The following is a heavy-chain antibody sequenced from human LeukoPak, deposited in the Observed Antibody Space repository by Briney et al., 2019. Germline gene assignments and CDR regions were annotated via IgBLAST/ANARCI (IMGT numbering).Heavy chain of an antibody. V-gene: IGHV3-66*01. Sequence: GGSLRLSCAASGFTFGTYEMHWVRQAPGKGLEWVSVIYSGGSTYYADSVKGRFTISRDNSKNTLYLQMNSLRAEDTAVYYCATRYCSSTSCYVHAFDIWGQGTMVTVSS. CDR1: GFTFGTYE. CDR2: IYSGGST. D-gene: IGHD2-2*01. CDR3: ATRYCSSTSCYVHAFDI. J-gene: IGHJ3*02.